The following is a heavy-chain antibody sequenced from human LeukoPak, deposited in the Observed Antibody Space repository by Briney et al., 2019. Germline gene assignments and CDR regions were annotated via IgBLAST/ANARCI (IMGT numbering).Heavy chain of an antibody. J-gene: IGHJ6*04. CDR2: ISSSSSYI. D-gene: IGHD3-10*01. V-gene: IGHV3-21*01. CDR1: GFTFSSYS. Sequence: GGSLRLSCAASGFTFSSYSTNWVRQAPGKGLEWVSSISSSSSYIYYADSVKGRFTISRDNAKNSLYLQMNSLRAEDTAVYYCARSRITMVRGTPSHYYYYYGMDVWGKGTTVTVSS. CDR3: ARSRITMVRGTPSHYYYYYGMDV.